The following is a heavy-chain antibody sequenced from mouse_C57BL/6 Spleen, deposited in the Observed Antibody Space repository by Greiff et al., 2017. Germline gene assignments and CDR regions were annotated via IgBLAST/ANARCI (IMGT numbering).Heavy chain of an antibody. J-gene: IGHJ4*01. D-gene: IGHD1-1*01. CDR2: IYPGDGDT. Sequence: VKLMESGAELVKPGASVKISCKASGYAFSSYWMNWVKQRPGKGLEWIGQIYPGDGDTNYNGKFKGKATLTADKSSRTAYMQLSSLTSEDSAVYFCARGGGKGAMDYWGQGTSVTVSS. CDR3: ARGGGKGAMDY. V-gene: IGHV1-80*01. CDR1: GYAFSSYW.